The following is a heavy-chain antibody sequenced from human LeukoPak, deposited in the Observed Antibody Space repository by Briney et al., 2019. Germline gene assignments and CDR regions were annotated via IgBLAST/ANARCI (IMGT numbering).Heavy chain of an antibody. D-gene: IGHD3-10*01. Sequence: PGGSLRLSCAASGFTFSSYAMYWVRQAPGKGLQGVTTISDSGGTSYYADSVKGRFTISRDNSKNTLFLQMNSLRAEDTAMYYCAKSFSSGRTYWGQGTLVTVSS. CDR3: AKSFSSGRTY. V-gene: IGHV3-23*01. J-gene: IGHJ4*02. CDR2: ISDSGGTS. CDR1: GFTFSSYA.